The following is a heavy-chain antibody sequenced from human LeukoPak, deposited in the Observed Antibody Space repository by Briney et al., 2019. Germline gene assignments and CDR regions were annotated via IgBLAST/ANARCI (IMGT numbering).Heavy chain of an antibody. CDR3: ARDASGSYSPMYYFDY. J-gene: IGHJ4*02. Sequence: SETLSLTCTVSGGSISSYYWSWIRQPPGKGLEWIGYIYYSGSTNYNPSLKSRVTISVDTSKNQFSLKLSPVTAADTAVYYCARDASGSYSPMYYFDYWGQGTLVTVSS. V-gene: IGHV4-59*01. CDR1: GGSISSYY. D-gene: IGHD1-26*01. CDR2: IYYSGST.